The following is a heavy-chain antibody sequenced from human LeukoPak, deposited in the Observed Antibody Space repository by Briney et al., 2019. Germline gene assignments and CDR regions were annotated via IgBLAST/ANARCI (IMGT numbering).Heavy chain of an antibody. J-gene: IGHJ6*02. CDR1: GFAVSDYY. CDR2: IYSGGST. Sequence: GGSLRLSCAASGFAVSDYYMSWVRQAPGKGLEWVSVIYSGGSTYYADSVKGRFTISRDNSKNTLYLQMNSLRAEDTAVYYCASYGSGSYYYGMDVWGQGTTVTVSS. D-gene: IGHD3-10*01. V-gene: IGHV3-66*01. CDR3: ASYGSGSYYYGMDV.